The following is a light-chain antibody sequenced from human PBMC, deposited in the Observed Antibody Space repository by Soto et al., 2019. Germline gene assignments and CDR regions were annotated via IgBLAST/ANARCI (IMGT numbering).Light chain of an antibody. V-gene: IGLV1-40*01. CDR3: QSYDASLSAYV. CDR2: GNT. J-gene: IGLJ1*01. CDR1: SSNIGAGYD. Sequence: QSVLTQPPSVSGAPGQRVTISCTGSSSNIGAGYDVHWYQQLPGTAPKLLIYGNTNRPSGVPDRFSGSKSGASASLAINGLQAEDEADYYCQSYDASLSAYVFGTGTKLTVL.